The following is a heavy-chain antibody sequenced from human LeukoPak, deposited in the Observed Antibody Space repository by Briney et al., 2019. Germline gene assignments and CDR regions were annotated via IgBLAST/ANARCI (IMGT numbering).Heavy chain of an antibody. J-gene: IGHJ6*03. CDR3: ARRISDYYYYYIDA. CDR1: GGSISSSHYY. CDR2: IYYSGTT. Sequence: SETLSLTCTVSGGSISSSHYYWGWIRQTPGKGLEWIGTIYYSGTTYYNPSLESRATISEDTSKNQFSLTLRSVTAADTAVYYCARRISDYYYYYIDAWGKGTTVTVSS. V-gene: IGHV4-39*01. D-gene: IGHD3-10*01.